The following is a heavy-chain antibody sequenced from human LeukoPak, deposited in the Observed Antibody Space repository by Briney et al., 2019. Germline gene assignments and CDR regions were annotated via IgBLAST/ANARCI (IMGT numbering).Heavy chain of an antibody. Sequence: SETLSLTCTVSGGSISSYYWSWIRQPPGKGLEWIGYIYYSGSTNYNPSLKSRVTISVDTSKNQFSLKLSSVTAADTAVYYCARGGEYYDILTGYYVSAPYYYYMDVWGKGTTVTVSS. J-gene: IGHJ6*03. D-gene: IGHD3-9*01. V-gene: IGHV4-59*01. CDR1: GGSISSYY. CDR3: ARGGEYYDILTGYYVSAPYYYYMDV. CDR2: IYYSGST.